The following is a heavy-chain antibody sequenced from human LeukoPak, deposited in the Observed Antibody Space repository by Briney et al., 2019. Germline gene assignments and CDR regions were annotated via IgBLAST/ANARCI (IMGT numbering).Heavy chain of an antibody. CDR1: GGSISSGGYY. D-gene: IGHD6-6*01. CDR2: IYYSGST. CDR3: ARDGLGSSGFDY. V-gene: IGHV4-31*03. Sequence: SETLSLTCTVPGGSISSGGYYWSWIRQHPGKGLEWIGYIYYSGSTYYNPSLKSRVTISVDTSKNQFSLKLSSVTAADTAVYYCARDGLGSSGFDYWGQGTLVTVSS. J-gene: IGHJ4*02.